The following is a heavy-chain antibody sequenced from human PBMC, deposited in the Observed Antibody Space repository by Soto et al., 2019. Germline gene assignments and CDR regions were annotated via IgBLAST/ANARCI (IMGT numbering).Heavy chain of an antibody. J-gene: IGHJ1*01. Sequence: ASVKVSCKASGGTFSSYAISWVRQAPGQGLEWMGGIIPIFGTANYAQKFQGRVTITADESTSTAYMELSSLRSEDTAVYYCARGTLRGVIAEYFQHWGQGTLVTVSS. CDR1: GGTFSSYA. CDR3: ARGTLRGVIAEYFQH. V-gene: IGHV1-69*13. CDR2: IIPIFGTA. D-gene: IGHD3-10*01.